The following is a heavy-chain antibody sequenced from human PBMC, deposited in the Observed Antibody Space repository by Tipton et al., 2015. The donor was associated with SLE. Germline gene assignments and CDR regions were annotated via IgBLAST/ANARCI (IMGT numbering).Heavy chain of an antibody. CDR1: EFTLSNYR. V-gene: IGHV3-74*01. CDR3: ARGAGDSNYYYYYYMDV. CDR2: INSDGSST. D-gene: IGHD4-11*01. J-gene: IGHJ6*03. Sequence: GSLRLSCAASEFTLSNYRMHWVRQAPGKGLVWVSRINSDGSSTSYADFVKGRFTISRDNAKNTLSLQMKSLRAEDTAVYYCARGAGDSNYYYYYYMDVWGKGTTVTVSS.